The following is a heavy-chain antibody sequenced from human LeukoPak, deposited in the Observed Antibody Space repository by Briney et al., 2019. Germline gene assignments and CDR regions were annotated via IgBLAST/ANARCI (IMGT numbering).Heavy chain of an antibody. Sequence: GRSLRHSRAPSGLTFSSYAMHWVRQAPGKGLEWVAVISYDGSNKYYADSVKGRFTISRDNSKNTLYLQMTSLRAGDTAVYYCARDPTSTYYFDYWGQGTLVTVSS. CDR1: GLTFSSYA. J-gene: IGHJ4*02. CDR2: ISYDGSNK. CDR3: ARDPTSTYYFDY. V-gene: IGHV3-30*04. D-gene: IGHD5/OR15-5a*01.